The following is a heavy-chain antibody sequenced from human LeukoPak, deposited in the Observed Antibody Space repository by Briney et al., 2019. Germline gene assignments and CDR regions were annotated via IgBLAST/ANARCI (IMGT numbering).Heavy chain of an antibody. CDR3: AANGWYCLDH. J-gene: IGHJ1*01. CDR1: GASISNDNW. CDR2: IYHSGST. Sequence: PSETLSLTCAVSGASISNDNWWSWVHQTPGKGLEWIGEIYHSGSTSYNPSLKNRVTISVDKSNNRFSLRLTSVTAADTAVYYCAANGWYCLDHWGQGALVTVSS. V-gene: IGHV4-4*02. D-gene: IGHD6-19*01.